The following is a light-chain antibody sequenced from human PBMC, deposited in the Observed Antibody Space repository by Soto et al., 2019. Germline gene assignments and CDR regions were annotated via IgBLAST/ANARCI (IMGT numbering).Light chain of an antibody. Sequence: SALTQPPSASGSPGQSVTISCTGTGSDIGAYNYVSWYQQYPGKAPKVMIYDVIKRPSGVPDRFSGSKSGNTASLTVSGLRADDEAVYYCSSFVGGDSFDVIFGGGTKLTVL. CDR2: DVI. CDR3: SSFVGGDSFDVI. CDR1: GSDIGAYNY. J-gene: IGLJ2*01. V-gene: IGLV2-8*01.